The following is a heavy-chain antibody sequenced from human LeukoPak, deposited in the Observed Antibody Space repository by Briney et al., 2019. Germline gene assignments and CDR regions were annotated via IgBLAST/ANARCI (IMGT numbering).Heavy chain of an antibody. CDR1: GFAFSNFA. CDR2: MSGSGYYT. V-gene: IGHV3-23*01. CDR3: AKMEGQRLYDYCMDV. Sequence: GGSLRLSCAVPGFAFSNFAMSWVRQAPGKGLEWVSAMSGSGYYTYYVESVKGRFTISRDNSKNTLYLHMNSLRADDTAVYYCAKMEGQRLYDYCMDVWGRGTTVTVSS. D-gene: IGHD3-3*01. J-gene: IGHJ6*03.